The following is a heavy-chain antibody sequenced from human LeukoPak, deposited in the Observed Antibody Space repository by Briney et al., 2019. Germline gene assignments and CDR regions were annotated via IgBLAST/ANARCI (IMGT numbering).Heavy chain of an antibody. D-gene: IGHD3-3*01. CDR1: GGSFSNHNYH. Sequence: SSETLSLTCTVSGGSFSNHNYHWGWIRQSPGKGVEWIGSIYYVGCTYYNPSLKSRVTISVDTSKNQFSLTLSSVTAADTAVYYCARQNNFDFWSGFFDYWGLGALVTVSS. V-gene: IGHV4-39*01. CDR3: ARQNNFDFWSGFFDY. CDR2: IYYVGCT. J-gene: IGHJ4*02.